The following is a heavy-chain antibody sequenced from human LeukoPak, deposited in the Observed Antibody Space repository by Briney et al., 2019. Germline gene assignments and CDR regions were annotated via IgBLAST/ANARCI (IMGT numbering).Heavy chain of an antibody. CDR1: GFTFSSYS. J-gene: IGHJ4*02. D-gene: IGHD2-21*01. CDR3: AKDGIAMTVDY. Sequence: GGSLRLSCAASGFTFSSYSMNWVRQAPGKGLEWVSSISSSSSYIYHADSVKGRFTISRDNSKNTLYLQMSSLRAEDTAVYYCAKDGIAMTVDYWGQGTLVTVSS. CDR2: ISSSSSYI. V-gene: IGHV3-21*04.